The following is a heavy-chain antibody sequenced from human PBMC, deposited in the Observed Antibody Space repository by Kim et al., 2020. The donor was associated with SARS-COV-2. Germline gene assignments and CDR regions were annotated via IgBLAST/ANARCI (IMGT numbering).Heavy chain of an antibody. CDR1: GFTFSSYD. Sequence: GGSLRLSCAASGFTFSSYDMHWVRQATGKGLEWVSAIGTAGDTYYPGSVKGRFTISRENAKNSLYLQMNSLRAGDTAVYYCARASSNGAFDIWGQGTMVTVSS. V-gene: IGHV3-13*01. CDR3: ARASSNGAFDI. J-gene: IGHJ3*02. CDR2: IGTAGDT. D-gene: IGHD2-2*01.